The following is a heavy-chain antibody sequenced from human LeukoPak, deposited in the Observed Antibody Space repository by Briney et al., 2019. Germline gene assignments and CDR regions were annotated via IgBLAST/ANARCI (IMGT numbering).Heavy chain of an antibody. CDR1: GYTFTGYY. D-gene: IGHD3-22*01. J-gene: IGHJ4*02. CDR3: ARYCYDSSGSANFDY. V-gene: IGHV1-2*02. Sequence: GASVKVSCKASGYTFTGYYMHWVRQAPGQGLEWMGWINPNSGGTNYAQKFQGRVTMTRDTSISTAYMELSRLGSDDTAVYYCARYCYDSSGSANFDYWGQGTLVTVSS. CDR2: INPNSGGT.